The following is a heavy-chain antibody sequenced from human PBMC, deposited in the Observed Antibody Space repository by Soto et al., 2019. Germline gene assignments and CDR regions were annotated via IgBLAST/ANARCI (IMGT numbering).Heavy chain of an antibody. CDR2: IIPLLGTA. V-gene: IGHV1-69*08. CDR3: ARDGSGYSAES. J-gene: IGHJ5*02. Sequence: SVKVSCKASGGIFNSYTISWVRQAPGQGLEWMGRIIPLLGTANYAQKFQGRVTITADKSTSTAYMELSSLRSEDTAVYYCARDGSGYSAESWGQGTLVTVSS. CDR1: GGIFNSYT. D-gene: IGHD3-10*01.